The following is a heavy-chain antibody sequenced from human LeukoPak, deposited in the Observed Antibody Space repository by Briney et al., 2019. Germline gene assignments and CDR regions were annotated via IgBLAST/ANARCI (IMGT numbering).Heavy chain of an antibody. CDR1: GGPFSGYY. CDR2: INHSGST. CDR3: ARRAGKLWPVDY. J-gene: IGHJ4*02. Sequence: PSDTLSLTCAVYGGPFSGYYWTWIRQSPGKGLEWLGEINHSGSTNYIPSLKSRVTISVDTSKKQISLNLNSVTAADTAVYYCARRAGKLWPVDYWGWGTLVIVSS. V-gene: IGHV4-34*01. D-gene: IGHD5-18*01.